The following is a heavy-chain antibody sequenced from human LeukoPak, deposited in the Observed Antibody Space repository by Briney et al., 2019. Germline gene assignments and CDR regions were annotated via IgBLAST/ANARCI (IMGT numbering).Heavy chain of an antibody. V-gene: IGHV3-23*01. D-gene: IGHD3-10*01. J-gene: IGHJ4*02. Sequence: GGSLRLSCAASGFTFSSYAMSWVRQAPGKGLERVSAISGSGGKTYYADSVKGRLTISRDNSKNTLYLQMNSLRADDTAVYFCAREMTSRGFFDYWGPGTLVTVSS. CDR1: GFTFSSYA. CDR3: AREMTSRGFFDY. CDR2: ISGSGGKT.